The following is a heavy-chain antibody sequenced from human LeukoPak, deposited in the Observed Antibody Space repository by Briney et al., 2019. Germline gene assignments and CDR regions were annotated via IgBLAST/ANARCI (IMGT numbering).Heavy chain of an antibody. CDR1: GFTFPSYA. D-gene: IGHD6-19*01. Sequence: GGSLRLSCAASGFTFPSYAMSWVRQAPGKGLEWVGRIKSKTDGGTTDYAAPVKGRFTISRDDSKNTLYLQMNSLKTEDTAVYYCTTEVGDWYGGYWGQGTLVTVSS. J-gene: IGHJ4*02. CDR3: TTEVGDWYGGY. V-gene: IGHV3-15*01. CDR2: IKSKTDGGTT.